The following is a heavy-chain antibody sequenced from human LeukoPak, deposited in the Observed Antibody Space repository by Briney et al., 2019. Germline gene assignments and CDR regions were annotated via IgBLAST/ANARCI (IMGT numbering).Heavy chain of an antibody. CDR3: AREPIDSSGFDY. Sequence: ASVKVSCKASGGTFSSYAISWVRQAPGQGLEWMGRIIPILGIANYAQKFQGRVTMTRDTSTSTVYMELSSLRSEDTAVYYCAREPIDSSGFDYWGQGTLVTVSS. CDR1: GGTFSSYA. J-gene: IGHJ4*02. CDR2: IIPILGIA. V-gene: IGHV1-69*04. D-gene: IGHD3-22*01.